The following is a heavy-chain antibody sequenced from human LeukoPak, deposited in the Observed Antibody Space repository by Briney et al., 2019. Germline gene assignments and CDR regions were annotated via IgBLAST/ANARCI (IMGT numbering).Heavy chain of an antibody. CDR3: ARGESFAFDV. J-gene: IGHJ3*01. V-gene: IGHV3-23*01. CDR2: ISRAGDRT. CDR1: GFIFSSYD. Sequence: GGSLRLSCVGSGFIFSSYDMGWVRQAPGKGLEWVSSISRAGDRTYYEDSVKGRYTISRDNSRNTMYLQMNSLRAEDTAVYYCARGESFAFDVWGQGTMVTVSS.